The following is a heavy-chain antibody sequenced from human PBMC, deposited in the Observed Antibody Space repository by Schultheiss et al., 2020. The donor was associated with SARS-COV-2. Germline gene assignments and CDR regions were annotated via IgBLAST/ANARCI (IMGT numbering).Heavy chain of an antibody. CDR2: ISGSGGST. V-gene: IGHV3-21*01. CDR1: GFTFSNAW. J-gene: IGHJ4*02. CDR3: ARVQSMYSSGWYLF. D-gene: IGHD6-19*01. Sequence: GALRLSCAASGFTFSNAWMSWVRQAPGKGLEWVSAISGSGGSTYYADSVKGRFTISRDNAKNSLYLQMNSLRAEDTAVYYCARVQSMYSSGWYLFWGQGTLVTVSS.